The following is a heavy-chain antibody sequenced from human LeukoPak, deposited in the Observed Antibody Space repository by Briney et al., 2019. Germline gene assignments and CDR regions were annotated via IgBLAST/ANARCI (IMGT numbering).Heavy chain of an antibody. Sequence: PSETLSLTCTVSGGSISSSLYHWGWIRQSPGKNLEWLGSIYYTGTTHYNPSLKSRVTISVDTSKNQFSLKLSSVTAADTAVYYCARGRGGSGYYPPLYYYYYMDVWGKGTTVTISS. CDR3: ARGRGGSGYYPPLYYYYYMDV. D-gene: IGHD3-22*01. CDR2: IYYTGTT. CDR1: GGSISSSLYH. V-gene: IGHV4-39*07. J-gene: IGHJ6*03.